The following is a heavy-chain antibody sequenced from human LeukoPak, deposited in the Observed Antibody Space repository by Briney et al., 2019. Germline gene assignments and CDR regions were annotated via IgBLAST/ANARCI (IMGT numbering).Heavy chain of an antibody. CDR2: IYYSGST. V-gene: IGHV4-39*01. CDR1: GGSISSSSYY. CDR3: ATISSGLLGVY. Sequence: SETLSLTCTVSGGSISSSSYYWGWIRQPPGKGLEWIGSIYYSGSTYYNPSLKSRVTISVDTSKNQFSLKLSSATAADTAVYYCATISSGLLGVYWGQGTLVTVSS. J-gene: IGHJ4*02. D-gene: IGHD6-19*01.